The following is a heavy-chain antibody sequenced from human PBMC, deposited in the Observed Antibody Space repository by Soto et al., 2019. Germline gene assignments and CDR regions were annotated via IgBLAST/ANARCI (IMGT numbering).Heavy chain of an antibody. CDR2: ISAYNGNT. Sequence: QVQLVQSGAEVKKPGASVKVSCKASGYTFTSYGISWVRQAPGQGLEWMGWISAYNGNTNYAQKLQGRVTMTTDTSTSTAYMELRRLRSDDTAVYSCARVIVVVPAAMSGKWFDPWGQGTLVTVSS. V-gene: IGHV1-18*01. CDR1: GYTFTSYG. D-gene: IGHD2-2*01. CDR3: ARVIVVVPAAMSGKWFDP. J-gene: IGHJ5*02.